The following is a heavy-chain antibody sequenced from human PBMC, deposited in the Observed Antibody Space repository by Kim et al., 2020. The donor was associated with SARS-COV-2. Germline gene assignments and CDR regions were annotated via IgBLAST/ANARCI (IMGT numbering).Heavy chain of an antibody. J-gene: IGHJ4*02. V-gene: IGHV3-74*01. D-gene: IGHD6-19*01. CDR1: GFTFSSHW. CDR2: INSDGTTT. Sequence: GGSLRLSCAASGFTFSSHWMHWVRQAPGKGLVWVSRINSDGTTTSYADSVKGRFTISRDNAKNTLYLQMNSLRAEDTAVYYCARRQFSSGWYYFDYWGQGTLVTLPS. CDR3: ARRQFSSGWYYFDY.